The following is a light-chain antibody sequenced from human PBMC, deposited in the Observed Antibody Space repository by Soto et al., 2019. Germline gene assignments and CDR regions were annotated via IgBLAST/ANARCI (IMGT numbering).Light chain of an antibody. CDR1: QSVADN. Sequence: VMTQCPSTLSFSPGQRVTLSCSSSQSVADNLAWFQQKPGQGPRLLIYGASTRATGIPARFSGSGSETDFTLTVSSLRSEDSAVYYCQQYNYWPITFGQGTRLEIK. V-gene: IGKV3-15*01. J-gene: IGKJ5*01. CDR3: QQYNYWPIT. CDR2: GAS.